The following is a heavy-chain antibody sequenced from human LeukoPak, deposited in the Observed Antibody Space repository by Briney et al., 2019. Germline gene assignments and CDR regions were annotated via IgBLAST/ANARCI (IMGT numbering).Heavy chain of an antibody. V-gene: IGHV4-34*01. CDR2: INHSGST. CDR3: ARWHCSSTSCYAPYYYYGMDV. D-gene: IGHD2-2*01. Sequence: SETLSLTCTVSGDSIRRDNYYWSWIRQPPGKGLEWIGEINHSGSTNYNPSLKSRVTISVDTSKNQFSLKLSSVTAADTAVYYCARWHCSSTSCYAPYYYYGMDVWGQGTTVTVSS. CDR1: GDSIRRDNYY. J-gene: IGHJ6*02.